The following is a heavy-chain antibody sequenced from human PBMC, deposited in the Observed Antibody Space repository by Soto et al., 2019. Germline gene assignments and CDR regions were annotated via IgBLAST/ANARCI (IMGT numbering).Heavy chain of an antibody. CDR2: ISSSGSTI. CDR3: ANTSERWLQPNAFDI. V-gene: IGHV3-11*01. CDR1: GFTFSDYY. Sequence: QVQLVESGGGLVKPGGSVRLSCAASGFTFSDYYMSWIRQAPGKGLEWVSYISSSGSTIYYADSVKGRFTISRDNAKNSLYLQMNSLRAEDTAVYYCANTSERWLQPNAFDIWGQGAMVTVSS. J-gene: IGHJ3*02. D-gene: IGHD5-18*01.